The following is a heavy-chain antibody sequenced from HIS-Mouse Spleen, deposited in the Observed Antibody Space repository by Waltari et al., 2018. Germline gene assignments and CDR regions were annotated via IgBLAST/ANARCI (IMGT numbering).Heavy chain of an antibody. CDR1: GFTVSSNY. CDR3: ASPGTNYCTNGVCYSY. J-gene: IGHJ4*02. D-gene: IGHD2-8*01. CDR2: IYSGGST. Sequence: EVQLVESGGGLIQPGGSLRLSCAASGFTVSSNYMSWFRQSPGKGLEWVSVIYSGGSTYYADSVKGRFTISRDNSKNTLYLQMNSLRAEDTAVYYCASPGTNYCTNGVCYSYWGQGTLVTVSS. V-gene: IGHV3-53*01.